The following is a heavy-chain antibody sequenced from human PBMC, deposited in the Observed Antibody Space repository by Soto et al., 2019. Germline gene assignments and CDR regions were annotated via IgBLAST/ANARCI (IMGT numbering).Heavy chain of an antibody. CDR2: INHSGST. D-gene: IGHD5-12*01. V-gene: IGHV4-34*01. CDR1: GGSFSGYY. Sequence: QVQLQQWGAGLLKPSETLSLTCAVYGGSFSGYYWSWIRQPPGKGLEWIGEINHSGSTNYNPSLKSRVTISVDTSKNQFSLKLSSVTAADTAVYYCARGPNSGYDLGDYWGQGTLVTVSS. J-gene: IGHJ4*02. CDR3: ARGPNSGYDLGDY.